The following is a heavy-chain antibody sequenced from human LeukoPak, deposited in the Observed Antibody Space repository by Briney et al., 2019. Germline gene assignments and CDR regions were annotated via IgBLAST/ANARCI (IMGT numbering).Heavy chain of an antibody. D-gene: IGHD6-19*01. CDR1: GFTFSDHY. Sequence: PGGSLGLSCAASGFTFSDHYMDWVRQAPGKGLEWVGRIRRNVNSYSTEYAASVKGRFTISRDDSKNSVYLQMNSLEIEDTAVYYCARHGQWLNGYFDYWGQGTLVTVSS. CDR3: ARHGQWLNGYFDY. J-gene: IGHJ4*02. CDR2: IRRNVNSYST. V-gene: IGHV3-72*01.